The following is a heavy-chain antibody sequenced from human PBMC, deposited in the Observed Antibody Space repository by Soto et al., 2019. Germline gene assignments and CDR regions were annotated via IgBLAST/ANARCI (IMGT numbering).Heavy chain of an antibody. CDR3: ATVFHV. V-gene: IGHV3-74*01. CDR2: IDTDGGGT. CDR1: GFTFRSHR. J-gene: IGHJ4*02. Sequence: EVQLVESGGGLVQPGGSLRVSCAASGFTFRSHRIHWVRQAPGKGLEWVSRIDTDGGGTSYADSVKGRFTISTDNAENTVYLQMHGLRVEDPSLYYCATVFHVWCQGTLVTVSS.